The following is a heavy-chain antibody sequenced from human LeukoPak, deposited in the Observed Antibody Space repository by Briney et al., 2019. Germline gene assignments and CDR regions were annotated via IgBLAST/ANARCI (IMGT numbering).Heavy chain of an antibody. CDR2: IYYSGST. CDR1: GGSISSYY. J-gene: IGHJ4*02. D-gene: IGHD1-26*01. Sequence: SETLSLTCTVSGGSISSYYWSWIQQPPGKGLEWIAYIYYSGSTNYNPSLKSRVTISVDTSRNQFSLKLRSVTAADTALYYCARVSGGTYPDYWGQGTLVTVSP. V-gene: IGHV4-59*08. CDR3: ARVSGGTYPDY.